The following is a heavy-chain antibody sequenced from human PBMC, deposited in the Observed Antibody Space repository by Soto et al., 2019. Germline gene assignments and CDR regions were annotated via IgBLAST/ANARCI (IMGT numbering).Heavy chain of an antibody. D-gene: IGHD3-10*01. CDR1: GGSFSGYY. CDR2: INRGGST. V-gene: IGHV4-34*02. J-gene: IGHJ4*02. CDR3: ARGSGSGNYIHN. Sequence: QVQLQQWGAGLLKPSETLSLTCPVYGGSFSGYYWSWIRQPSRKGLEWIGEINRGGSTNYNPSLKSRVTISVDTSKNQFSLKLSSVTAADTAVYYCARGSGSGNYIHNWGQGTLVTVS.